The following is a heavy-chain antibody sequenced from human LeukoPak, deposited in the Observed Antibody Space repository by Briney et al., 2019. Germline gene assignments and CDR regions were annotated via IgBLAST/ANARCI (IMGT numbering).Heavy chain of an antibody. J-gene: IGHJ5*02. V-gene: IGHV1-69*01. CDR3: ARAHYYDSSDYHPRWFDP. CDR1: GGTFSSYA. D-gene: IGHD3-22*01. CDR2: IIPIFGTA. Sequence: SVKVSCKASGGTFSSYAISWVRQAPGQGLEWMGGIIPIFGTANYAQKFQGRVTITADESTSTAYMELSSLRSEDTAVYYCARAHYYDSSDYHPRWFDPWGQGTLVTVSS.